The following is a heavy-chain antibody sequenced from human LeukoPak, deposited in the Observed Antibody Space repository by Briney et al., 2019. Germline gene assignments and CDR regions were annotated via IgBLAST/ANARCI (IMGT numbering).Heavy chain of an antibody. J-gene: IGHJ6*03. V-gene: IGHV4-59*12. D-gene: IGHD4-17*01. CDR2: THYSGSP. CDR1: GGSIRSDY. CDR3: ARVGDYNYYYYMDV. Sequence: SETLSLTCTVSGGSIRSDYWSWIRQPPGKGLEWIGYTHYSGSPNYNPSLTSRVTISVDTSKNQFSLKLSSVTAADTAVYYCARVGDYNYYYYMDVWGKGTTVTVSS.